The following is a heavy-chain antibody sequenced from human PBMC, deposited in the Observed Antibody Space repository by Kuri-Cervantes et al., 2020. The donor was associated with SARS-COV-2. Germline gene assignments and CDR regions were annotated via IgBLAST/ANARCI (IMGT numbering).Heavy chain of an antibody. CDR3: AKRHGHNGDYEY. CDR1: GFTFSSYG. D-gene: IGHD4-17*01. V-gene: IGHV3-30*18. CDR2: ISYDGSNK. J-gene: IGHJ4*02. Sequence: GGSLRLSCAASGFTFSSYGMHWVRQAPGKGLEWVAVISYDGSNKYYADSVKGRFTISRDNSKNTLYLQMNSLRAEDTAVYYCAKRHGHNGDYEYWGQGTLVTVSS.